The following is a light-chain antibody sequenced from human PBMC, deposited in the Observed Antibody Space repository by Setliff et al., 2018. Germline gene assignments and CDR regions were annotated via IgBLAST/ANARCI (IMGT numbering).Light chain of an antibody. CDR2: DVT. Sequence: SVLTQPASVSGSPGQSITISCIGTSSDIGDSYNYVSWYQHYPGKAPKLMIFDVTNRPSGVSNRFSGSKSGNTASLTISGLQAEDEALYYCSSYRSSSTLVVFGGGTKATV. CDR3: SSYRSSSTLVV. CDR1: SSDIGDSYNY. J-gene: IGLJ2*01. V-gene: IGLV2-14*03.